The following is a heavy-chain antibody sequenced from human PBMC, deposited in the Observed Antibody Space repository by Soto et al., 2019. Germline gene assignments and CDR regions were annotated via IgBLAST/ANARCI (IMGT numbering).Heavy chain of an antibody. CDR1: GYTFTSYD. V-gene: IGHV1-46*01. CDR3: ARVNGRGSSYYGMDV. J-gene: IGHJ6*02. D-gene: IGHD6-6*01. Sequence: ASVKVSCKASGYTFTSYDIHWVRQAPGQGLEWMGIINPSGGSTSYAQKFQGRVTMTRDTSTSTVYMELSSLRSEDTAVYYCARVNGRGSSYYGMDVWGQGTTVTVSS. CDR2: INPSGGST.